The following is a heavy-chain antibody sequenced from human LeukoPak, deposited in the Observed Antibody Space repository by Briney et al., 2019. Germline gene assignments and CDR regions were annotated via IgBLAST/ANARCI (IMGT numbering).Heavy chain of an antibody. J-gene: IGHJ4*02. Sequence: GGSLRLSCAASGFTFSSYWMHWVRQGPGKGLVWVSRINSDGSNTHYADSVKGRFTISRDNAKNTLYLQMNSLRAEDTAVYYCARYYYDSTGYLFDYWGQGTLVTVSS. V-gene: IGHV3-74*01. CDR2: INSDGSNT. CDR1: GFTFSSYW. D-gene: IGHD3-22*01. CDR3: ARYYYDSTGYLFDY.